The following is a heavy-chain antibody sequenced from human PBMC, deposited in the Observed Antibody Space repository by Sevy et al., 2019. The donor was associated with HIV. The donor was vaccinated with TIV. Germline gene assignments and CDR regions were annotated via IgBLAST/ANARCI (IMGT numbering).Heavy chain of an antibody. J-gene: IGHJ5*02. Sequence: SETLSLTCTVSGGSISSYYWSWIRQPPGKGLEWIGYIYYSGSTNYNPSLKSRVTISVDTSKNQFSLKLSSVTAADTAVYYWARTPGNWNQYNWFDPWGQGTLVTVSS. CDR1: GGSISSYY. D-gene: IGHD1-20*01. CDR2: IYYSGST. V-gene: IGHV4-59*01. CDR3: ARTPGNWNQYNWFDP.